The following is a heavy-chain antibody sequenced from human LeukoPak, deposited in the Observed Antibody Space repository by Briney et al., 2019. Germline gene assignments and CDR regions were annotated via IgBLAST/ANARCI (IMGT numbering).Heavy chain of an antibody. CDR3: ASLLGRDYYDSSGTNGDY. J-gene: IGHJ4*02. CDR1: GGSFSGYY. CDR2: INHSGNT. V-gene: IGHV4-34*01. Sequence: PSETLSLTCAVYGGSFSGYYWSWIRQPPGKGLEWIGEINHSGNTNYNPSLKSRVTISVDTSKNQFSLKLSSVTAADTAVYYCASLLGRDYYDSSGTNGDYWGQGTLVTVSS. D-gene: IGHD3-22*01.